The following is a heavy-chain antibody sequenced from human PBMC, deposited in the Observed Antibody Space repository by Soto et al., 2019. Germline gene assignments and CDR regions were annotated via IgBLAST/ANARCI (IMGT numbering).Heavy chain of an antibody. V-gene: IGHV1-69*06. Sequence: QVQLVQSGAEVKKPGSSVKVSCKASGGTFSSYAISWVRQAPGQGLEWMGGIIPIFGTANYAQKFQGRVTITADKCQSTGYMVLSSLRSEDTAVYYCARVAQDIVVVVAATRGAAFDIWGQGTMVTVSS. J-gene: IGHJ3*02. CDR3: ARVAQDIVVVVAATRGAAFDI. CDR1: GGTFSSYA. D-gene: IGHD2-15*01. CDR2: IIPIFGTA.